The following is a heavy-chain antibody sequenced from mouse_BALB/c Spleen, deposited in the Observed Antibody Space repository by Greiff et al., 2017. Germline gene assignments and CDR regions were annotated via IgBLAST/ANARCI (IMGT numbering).Heavy chain of an antibody. D-gene: IGHD1-1*01. J-gene: IGHJ2*01. CDR3: ARASYYYGSSSYYFDY. CDR2: ISSGGSYT. CDR1: GFTFSSYA. V-gene: IGHV5-9-4*01. Sequence: EVMLVESGGGLVKPGGSLKLSCAASGFTFSSYAMSWVRQSPEKRLEWVAEISSGGSYTYYPDTVTGRFTISRDNAKNTLYLEMSSLRSEDTAMYYCARASYYYGSSSYYFDYWGQGTTLTVSS.